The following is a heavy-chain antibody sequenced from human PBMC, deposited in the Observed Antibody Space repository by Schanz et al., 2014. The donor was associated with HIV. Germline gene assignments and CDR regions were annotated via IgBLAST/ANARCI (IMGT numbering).Heavy chain of an antibody. CDR3: VVGHNHDF. Sequence: QVQLQESGPGLVKPSETLSLTCNVSGASISGYYCTWIRQPPGKGLEWIGYMYYGSGTNYNPTLKNRVTILGETSKNQFSLKLTSLTAADTAVYYCVVGHNHDFWGQGTLVAVSS. J-gene: IGHJ4*02. V-gene: IGHV4-59*01. CDR1: GASISGYY. D-gene: IGHD1-1*01. CDR2: MYYGSGT.